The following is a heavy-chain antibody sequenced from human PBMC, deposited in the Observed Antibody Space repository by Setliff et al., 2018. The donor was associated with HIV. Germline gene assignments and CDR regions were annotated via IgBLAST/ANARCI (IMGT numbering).Heavy chain of an antibody. V-gene: IGHV4-38-2*02. CDR3: ARVGSTITPRLDYYYYYMDV. J-gene: IGHJ6*03. Sequence: SETLSLTCIVSGYSVSSGYYWGWIRQPPGKGLQWIGAMYDSGSTNYNPSLKSRVTMSVDKSKNQFSLNLRSVTAADTALYYCARVGSTITPRLDYYYYYMDVWGKGTTVTVSS. D-gene: IGHD1-20*01. CDR2: MYDSGST. CDR1: GYSVSSGYY.